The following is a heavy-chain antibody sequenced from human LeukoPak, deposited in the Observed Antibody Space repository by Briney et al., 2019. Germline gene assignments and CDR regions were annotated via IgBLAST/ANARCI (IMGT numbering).Heavy chain of an antibody. V-gene: IGHV3-21*01. J-gene: IGHJ6*03. D-gene: IGHD3-22*01. CDR2: ISSTRALI. CDR3: AGDYFDSSDYPQTYYYYYMDV. CDR1: GFTFSRYR. Sequence: PGGALRLSCVPSGFTFSRYRMSWVGQAPGEGVGGGASISSTRALIYSADSARGGVTISRETAKNSLCMQKNSVRDEDTAIYYCAGDYFDSSDYPQTYYYYYMDVWGKGTPVTVSS.